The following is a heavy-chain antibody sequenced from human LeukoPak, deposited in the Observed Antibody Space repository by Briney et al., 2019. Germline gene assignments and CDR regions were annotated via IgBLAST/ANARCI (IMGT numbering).Heavy chain of an antibody. CDR1: RFTFSSYA. CDR2: ISYDGSNK. Sequence: GGSLRLSCAASRFTFSSYAMHWVRQAPGKGLEWVAVISYDGSNKYYTDSVKGRFTISRDNSKNTLYLQMNSLRAEDTAVYYCAGPIFGVVMNPFDYWGQGTLVTVSS. CDR3: AGPIFGVVMNPFDY. J-gene: IGHJ4*02. V-gene: IGHV3-30-3*01. D-gene: IGHD3-3*01.